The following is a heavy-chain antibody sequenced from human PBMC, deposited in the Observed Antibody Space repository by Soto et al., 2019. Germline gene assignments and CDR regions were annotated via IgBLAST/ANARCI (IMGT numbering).Heavy chain of an antibody. CDR1: GFTFSNYG. CDR3: ARDSVEVAALFDN. CDR2: ISSSSSYI. V-gene: IGHV3-21*01. D-gene: IGHD2-15*01. Sequence: GGSLILSCAASGFTFSNYGMNWVRQAPGKGLEWVSSISSSSSYIYYADSVKGRFTISRDNAKNSLYLQMSSLRAEDTAVYYCARDSVEVAALFDNWGQGTLVTVSS. J-gene: IGHJ4*02.